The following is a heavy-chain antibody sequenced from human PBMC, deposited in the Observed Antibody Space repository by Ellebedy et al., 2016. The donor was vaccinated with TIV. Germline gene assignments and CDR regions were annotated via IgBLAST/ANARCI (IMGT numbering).Heavy chain of an antibody. CDR1: GGTFSNFA. CDR3: ASARGELLRY. J-gene: IGHJ4*02. V-gene: IGHV1-69*13. D-gene: IGHD1-26*01. Sequence: SVKVSCXASGGTFSNFALSWVRQAPGQGLEWMGGIIPIFGTTNYAQKFQGRVTITADESTSTAYMEMSSLRSEDTAIYYCASARGELLRYWGQGTLVTVSS. CDR2: IIPIFGTT.